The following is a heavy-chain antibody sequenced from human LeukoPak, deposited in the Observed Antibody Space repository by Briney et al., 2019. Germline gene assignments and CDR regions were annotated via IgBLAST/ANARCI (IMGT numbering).Heavy chain of an antibody. CDR2: IYYSGIS. D-gene: IGHD6-19*01. CDR1: GGSISNHY. J-gene: IGHJ4*02. Sequence: SETLSLTCTVSGGSISNHYWTWIRQSPGKGLEWIGYIYYSGISDYNPSLRRRVTMSVDTSKNQFSLKLNSVTAADTAVYYCARERSSGWIDYWGQGTLVTVSS. CDR3: ARERSSGWIDY. V-gene: IGHV4-59*11.